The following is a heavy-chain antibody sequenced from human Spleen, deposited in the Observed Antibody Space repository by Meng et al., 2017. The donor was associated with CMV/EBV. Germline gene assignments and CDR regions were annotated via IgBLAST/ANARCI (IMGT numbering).Heavy chain of an antibody. V-gene: IGHV1-69*10. D-gene: IGHD2-2*01. CDR1: GGTFSSYA. Sequence: SVKVSCKASGGTFSSYAVAWVRQAPGQGLEWMGGILPSVGLANYAQKFQDRVTIMADKSTSTVYMELSSLRSEDTAVYYCARDLEYCGSTSCFEDCFDPWGQGTLVTVSS. CDR3: ARDLEYCGSTSCFEDCFDP. CDR2: ILPSVGLA. J-gene: IGHJ5*02.